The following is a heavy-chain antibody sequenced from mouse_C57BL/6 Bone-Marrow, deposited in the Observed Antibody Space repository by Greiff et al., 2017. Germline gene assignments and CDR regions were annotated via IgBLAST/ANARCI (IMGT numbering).Heavy chain of an antibody. CDR2: ISDGGSYT. CDR3: ARDPIYYYGSSYGGFAY. J-gene: IGHJ3*01. CDR1: GFTFSSYA. D-gene: IGHD1-1*01. V-gene: IGHV5-4*01. Sequence: DVKLVESGGGLVKPGGSLKLSCAASGFTFSSYAMSWVRQTPEKRLEWVATISDGGSYTYYPDNVKGRFPISRDNAKNNLYLQMSHLKSEDTAMYYCARDPIYYYGSSYGGFAYWGQGTLVTVSA.